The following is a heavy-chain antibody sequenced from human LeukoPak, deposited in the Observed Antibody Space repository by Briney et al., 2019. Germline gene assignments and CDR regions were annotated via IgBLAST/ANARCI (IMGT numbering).Heavy chain of an antibody. V-gene: IGHV4-39*07. CDR1: GGSISNTNYY. J-gene: IGHJ4*02. CDR3: ARASSSGWYLGD. Sequence: SETLSLTCTVSGGSISNTNYYWGWIRQPPGKGLEWIGTIYYSGSTYYNPSLKSRVTISLDTSKNQFSLKLSSVTAADTAVYYCARASSSGWYLGDWGQGTLVTVSS. D-gene: IGHD6-19*01. CDR2: IYYSGST.